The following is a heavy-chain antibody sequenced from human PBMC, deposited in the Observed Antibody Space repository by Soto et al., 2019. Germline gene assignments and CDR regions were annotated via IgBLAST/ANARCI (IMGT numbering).Heavy chain of an antibody. V-gene: IGHV3-48*02. CDR1: VFTFSSYS. Sequence: GWSLRLSCASSVFTFSSYSMNWVRQAPGKRLEWISYISTTSSSIYYADSVKGRFTISRDNAKNSLFLQMNSLRDEDTAVYYCARKGVAFDYWGQGALVTVSS. D-gene: IGHD3-3*01. CDR3: ARKGVAFDY. J-gene: IGHJ4*02. CDR2: ISTTSSSI.